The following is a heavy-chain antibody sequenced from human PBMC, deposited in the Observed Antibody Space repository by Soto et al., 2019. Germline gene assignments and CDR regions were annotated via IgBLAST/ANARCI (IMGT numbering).Heavy chain of an antibody. V-gene: IGHV4-39*01. CDR3: ASTKYDSSGYYVDY. Sequence: SETLSLTCTVSGGSISSSSYYWGWIRQPPGKGLEWIGSIYYSGSTYYNPSLKSRVTISVDTSKNQFSLKLSSVTAADTAVYYCASTKYDSSGYYVDYWGQGTLVTVSS. D-gene: IGHD3-22*01. J-gene: IGHJ4*02. CDR2: IYYSGST. CDR1: GGSISSSSYY.